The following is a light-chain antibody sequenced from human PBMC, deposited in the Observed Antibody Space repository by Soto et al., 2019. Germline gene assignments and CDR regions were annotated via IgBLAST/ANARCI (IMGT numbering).Light chain of an antibody. CDR3: AAWDDRLDVYV. CDR2: STS. Sequence: QSVLTQPPSASGTPGQIVAISCSGSSSNIGSNTVTWYQQLPGTAPKLLIYSTSQRSSGVPGRFSGSKSGASASLSISGLQSEDEADYYCAAWDDRLDVYVFETGTKVTVL. J-gene: IGLJ1*01. CDR1: SSNIGSNT. V-gene: IGLV1-44*01.